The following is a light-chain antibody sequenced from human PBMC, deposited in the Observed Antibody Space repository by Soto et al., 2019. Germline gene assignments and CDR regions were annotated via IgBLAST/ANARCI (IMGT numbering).Light chain of an antibody. V-gene: IGLV2-14*03. Sequence: QSALTQPASVSGSPGQSIIISCTGTSNDVGGYNYVSWYQHHPGKAPKVMIYDVSNRPSGVSTRFSGSKSGNTASLTISGLQTEDEADYYCSAYTSSTTLLFGGGTKLTVL. J-gene: IGLJ2*01. CDR2: DVS. CDR1: SNDVGGYNY. CDR3: SAYTSSTTLL.